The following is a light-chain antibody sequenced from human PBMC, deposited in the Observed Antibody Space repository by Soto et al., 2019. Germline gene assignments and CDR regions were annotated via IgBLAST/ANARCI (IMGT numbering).Light chain of an antibody. Sequence: DIVLTQSPGTLSLSPGDRATLSCRASQYVDSTYLAWYPHKPGQAPRLVIYGAYNRATGVPGRFSGSGSGADFTLIISRLEPEDFAVYHCQHYGSSPPGFTFGRGTKVDIK. J-gene: IGKJ3*01. CDR2: GAY. CDR3: QHYGSSPPGFT. CDR1: QYVDSTY. V-gene: IGKV3-20*01.